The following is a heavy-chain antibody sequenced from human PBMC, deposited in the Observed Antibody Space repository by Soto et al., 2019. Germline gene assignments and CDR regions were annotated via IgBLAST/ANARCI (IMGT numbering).Heavy chain of an antibody. CDR1: GYTLTELS. CDR2: FDPEDGET. J-gene: IGHJ3*02. D-gene: IGHD1-26*01. CDR3: ATGYPLAGSYYAFDI. V-gene: IGHV1-24*01. Sequence: ASVKVSCKVSGYTLTELSMHWVRQAPGKGLEWMGGFDPEDGETIYAQKFQGRVTMTEDTSTDTAYMELSSLRSEDTAVYYCATGYPLAGSYYAFDIWGQGTMVTVSS.